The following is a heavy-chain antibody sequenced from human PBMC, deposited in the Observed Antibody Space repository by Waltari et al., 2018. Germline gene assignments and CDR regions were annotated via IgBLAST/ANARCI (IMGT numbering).Heavy chain of an antibody. CDR1: GFTFISYW. J-gene: IGHJ3*02. CDR3: AMGGDGPPLGAFDI. D-gene: IGHD3-16*01. Sequence: EVQLVESGGGLVQPGGSLRLSCAASGFTFISYWMSWVRQAPGKWVEWVDNIKQEGSEKYYVDSVKGRFTIYRDNAKNSLYLQMNSLRAEDTAVYYCAMGGDGPPLGAFDIWGQGTMVTVSS. CDR2: IKQEGSEK. V-gene: IGHV3-7*03.